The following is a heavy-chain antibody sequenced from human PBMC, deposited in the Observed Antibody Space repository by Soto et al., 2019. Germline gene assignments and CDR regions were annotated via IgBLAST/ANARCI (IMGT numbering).Heavy chain of an antibody. CDR3: ARDDSSGYYPNYFDY. D-gene: IGHD3-22*01. CDR2: ISYDGSNK. Sequence: QVQLVESGGGVVQPGRSLRLSCAASGFTFSSYGMHWVRQAPGKGLEWVAVISYDGSNKYYADSVKGRFTISRDNSKNTLYLQMNSLRAEDTAVYYCARDDSSGYYPNYFDYWGQGTLVTVSS. CDR1: GFTFSSYG. V-gene: IGHV3-30*03. J-gene: IGHJ4*02.